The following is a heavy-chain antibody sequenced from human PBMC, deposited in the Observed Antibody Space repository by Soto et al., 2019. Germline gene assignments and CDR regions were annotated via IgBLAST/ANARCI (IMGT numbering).Heavy chain of an antibody. CDR2: ISSSGSSI. CDR1: GFIFSDYF. J-gene: IGHJ4*02. Sequence: QVQPVESGGGLVKPGGSLRLSCAASGFIFSDYFMSWIRQAPGKGLEWVSYISSSGSSIYYADSVKGRFTISRDNAKNSLYLQMNSLRAEDTAMYYCARGLVVVAGTPGHFDYWGQGTLVTVSS. V-gene: IGHV3-11*01. D-gene: IGHD2-15*01. CDR3: ARGLVVVAGTPGHFDY.